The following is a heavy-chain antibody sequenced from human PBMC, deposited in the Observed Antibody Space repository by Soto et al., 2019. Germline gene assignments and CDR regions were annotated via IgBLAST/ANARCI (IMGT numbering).Heavy chain of an antibody. J-gene: IGHJ4*02. CDR1: RGSISSYY. D-gene: IGHD3-10*01. CDR3: APPPPGGGAGVFAY. CDR2: VYHSGIT. V-gene: IGHV4-59*01. Sequence: SETLSLTCTVSRGSISSYYWSWIRQPPGKGPEWIGYVYHSGITNYNPSLESRVTISLDTSKNEFSLKLNSVTAADTAVYYCAPPPPGGGAGVFAYWSRGTLVPVSS.